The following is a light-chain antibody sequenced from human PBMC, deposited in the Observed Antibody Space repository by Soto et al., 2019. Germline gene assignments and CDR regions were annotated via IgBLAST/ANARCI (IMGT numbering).Light chain of an antibody. CDR1: QSLNNRY. V-gene: IGKV3-20*01. Sequence: EIVLTQSPGTLSLSPGERATLSCRASQSLNNRYLAWYQQKPGQAPRLLIYDASNRATGIPDRFSGSGSGTDFTLTISRLEPEDFAVYYCQHYSSTPWTFGQGTKVEIK. CDR2: DAS. J-gene: IGKJ1*01. CDR3: QHYSSTPWT.